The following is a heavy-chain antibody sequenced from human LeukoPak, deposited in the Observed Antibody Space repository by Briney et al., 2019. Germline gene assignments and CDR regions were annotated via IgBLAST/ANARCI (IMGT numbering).Heavy chain of an antibody. Sequence: ASVKVSCKASGYTFTVYYMHWVRQAPGQGLEWMGWINPNSGGTNYAQKFQGRVTMTRDTSISTAYMELSRLRSDDTAVYYCARALIVVVPAAYGYWGQGTLVTVSS. CDR1: GYTFTVYY. J-gene: IGHJ4*02. D-gene: IGHD2-2*01. CDR3: ARALIVVVPAAYGY. V-gene: IGHV1-2*02. CDR2: INPNSGGT.